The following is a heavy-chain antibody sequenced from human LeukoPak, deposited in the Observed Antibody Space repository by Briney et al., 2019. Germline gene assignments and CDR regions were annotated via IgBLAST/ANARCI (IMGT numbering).Heavy chain of an antibody. Sequence: PSETLSLTCTVSGGSISSSSYYWGWIRQPPGKGLEWIGSIYYSGSTYYNPSLKSRVTISVDTSKNQFSLKLSSVTAADTAVYYCAGPLQLRFLEYWGQGTLVTVSS. J-gene: IGHJ4*02. CDR2: IYYSGST. CDR1: GGSISSSSYY. V-gene: IGHV4-39*01. CDR3: AGPLQLRFLEY. D-gene: IGHD3-3*01.